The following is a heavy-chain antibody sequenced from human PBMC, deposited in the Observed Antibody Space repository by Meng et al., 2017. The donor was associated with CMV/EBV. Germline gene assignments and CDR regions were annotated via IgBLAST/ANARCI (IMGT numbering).Heavy chain of an antibody. CDR3: AHKGRRMAAAGINWFDP. CDR2: IYWDDDK. J-gene: IGHJ5*02. CDR1: GFSLSTSGVG. Sequence: QIPLKESGPTLAKPTQTLTLTCTFPGFSLSTSGVGVGWIRQPPGKALEWLALIYWDDDKRYSPSLKSRLTITKDTSKNQVVLTMTNMDPVDTATYYCAHKGRRMAAAGINWFDPWGQGTLVTVSS. V-gene: IGHV2-5*02. D-gene: IGHD6-13*01.